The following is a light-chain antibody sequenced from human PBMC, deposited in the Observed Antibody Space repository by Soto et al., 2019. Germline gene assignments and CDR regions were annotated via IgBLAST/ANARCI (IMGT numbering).Light chain of an antibody. CDR3: QQYNSYWT. V-gene: IGKV1-5*01. CDR1: RTVSRW. Sequence: DIHMTHSTSTLSACVGDRASSTCRASRTVSRWLAWYQQKPGQAPNLLSYDASRLASGIPSRFSGSGSGTEFTLTISSLQPDDVSTYYRQQYNSYWTFGQGTKVDIK. CDR2: DAS. J-gene: IGKJ1*01.